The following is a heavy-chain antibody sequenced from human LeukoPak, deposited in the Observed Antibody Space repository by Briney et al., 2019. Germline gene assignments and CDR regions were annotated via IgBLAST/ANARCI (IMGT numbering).Heavy chain of an antibody. CDR3: ARDPSNTSGWYIWFDF. Sequence: EASVKVSCKASGYTFREYGMSWVRQAPGQGREWMGWISTYNGDTEYAQKLHGRFTLTSDASTNTVYMELRALTSDDTAVYYCARDPSNTSGWYIWFDFWGQGTLVTVSS. J-gene: IGHJ5*01. V-gene: IGHV1-18*04. D-gene: IGHD6-19*01. CDR2: ISTYNGDT. CDR1: GYTFREYG.